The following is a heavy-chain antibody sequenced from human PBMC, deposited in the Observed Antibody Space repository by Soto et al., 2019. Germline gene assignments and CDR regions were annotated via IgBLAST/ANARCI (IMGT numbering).Heavy chain of an antibody. J-gene: IGHJ3*01. CDR1: GFTFSTYA. CDR2: VTSDGSNK. Sequence: GGSLRLSCAASGFTFSTYALHWVRQAPGKGLEWVATVTSDGSNKYHADSVEGRFTISRDDSKNTLYLQLNSLRAEDTAVYYCGRITLKTSVDTFDFPGQGTMVTFSS. CDR3: GRITLKTSVDTFDF. D-gene: IGHD3-22*01. V-gene: IGHV3-30-3*01.